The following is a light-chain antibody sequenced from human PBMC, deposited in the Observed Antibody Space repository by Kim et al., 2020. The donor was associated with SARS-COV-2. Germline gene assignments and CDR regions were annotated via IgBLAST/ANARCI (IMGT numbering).Light chain of an antibody. V-gene: IGLV3-19*01. CDR1: ILRDSD. CDR3: CSRDGTNNHLV. Sequence: SSELTQDPSVSVALGQTVTITCQGDILRDSDANWYQQKPGQAPVLVIYGKNERPSGIPGRFSGSRSGDTASLTITGTPADDESDYFCCSRDGTNNHLVFG. J-gene: IGLJ7*01. CDR2: GKN.